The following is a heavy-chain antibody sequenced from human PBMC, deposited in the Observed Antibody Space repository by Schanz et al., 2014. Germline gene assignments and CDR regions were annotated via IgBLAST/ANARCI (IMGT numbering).Heavy chain of an antibody. Sequence: EGQLVESGGGLVQPGGSLRLSCAASGFTFSSYAMSWVRQAPGKGLEWVSAISGSGETTYYADSVKGRFTISRDNSKNALYLQMNSLRAEDTAVYYCARRITGTHHNPYYHGMDVWGQGTTVTVSS. J-gene: IGHJ6*02. CDR2: ISGSGETT. D-gene: IGHD1-20*01. CDR1: GFTFSSYA. V-gene: IGHV3-23*04. CDR3: ARRITGTHHNPYYHGMDV.